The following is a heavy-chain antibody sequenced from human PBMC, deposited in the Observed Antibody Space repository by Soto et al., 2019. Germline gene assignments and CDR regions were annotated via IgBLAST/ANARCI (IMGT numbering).Heavy chain of an antibody. D-gene: IGHD2-8*01. J-gene: IGHJ4*02. V-gene: IGHV4-39*01. CDR1: GGSISDSSHY. CDR3: ASHRTFWPFDY. CDR2: INYSGRT. Sequence: PSETLSLTCTVSGGSISDSSHYWAWIRQPPGKGLEWIATINYSGRTYYNPSLKSRLTISVDTSKNQFSLSLRSVTAADTAVYYCASHRTFWPFDYWGQGTVVTVSS.